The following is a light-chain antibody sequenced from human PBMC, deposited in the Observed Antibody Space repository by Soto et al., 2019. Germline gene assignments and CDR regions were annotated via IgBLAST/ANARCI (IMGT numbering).Light chain of an antibody. Sequence: IVLPQSPAPLSLSPGVRVTLSCGARPSVVGGYFAWYQQKPGLAPRLIIYDTSIRASGIPDRISGSGSGTHVTLTSSRLEPEEFAVYYCQQYGSSPSFVQGTKVEIK. V-gene: IGKV3D-20*01. J-gene: IGKJ1*01. CDR2: DTS. CDR3: QQYGSSPS. CDR1: PSVVGGY.